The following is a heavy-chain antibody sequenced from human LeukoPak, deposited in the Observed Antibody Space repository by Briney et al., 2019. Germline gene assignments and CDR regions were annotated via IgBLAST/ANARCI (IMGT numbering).Heavy chain of an antibody. J-gene: IGHJ4*02. V-gene: IGHV3-23*01. CDR2: ISSRGDST. D-gene: IGHD4-23*01. CDR3: APRPDMTVAHTVEK. CDR1: GFTFSNYA. Sequence: GGSLILSCAASGFTFSNYAMSCVRHVPGGGLEWVTTISSRGDSTYDADSVKGRFTISRDNSKNSLYLQMNSVRAEDTAVYAKAPRPDMTVAHTVEKWGQGTLVTVSS.